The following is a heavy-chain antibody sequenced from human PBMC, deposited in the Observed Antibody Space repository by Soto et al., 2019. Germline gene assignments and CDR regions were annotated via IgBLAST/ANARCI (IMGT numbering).Heavy chain of an antibody. CDR1: GFTFSSYG. J-gene: IGHJ4*02. CDR3: ATTGPY. V-gene: IGHV3-33*01. Sequence: LRLSCASSGFTFSSYGMHWVRQAPGKGLEWVAVIWFDGSNKFYADSVKGRFTISRDNSKNTVSLQMNSLRDEDSAAYYCATTGPYWGQGTLVTVSS. CDR2: IWFDGSNK.